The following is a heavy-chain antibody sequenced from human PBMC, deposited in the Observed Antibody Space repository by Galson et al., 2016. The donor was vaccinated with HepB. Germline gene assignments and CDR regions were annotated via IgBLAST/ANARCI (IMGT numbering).Heavy chain of an antibody. CDR3: TRCRTSCSTFDY. Sequence: SLRLSCAVSGFTFNNAWMSWVRQAPGKGLEWVGRIKSKTNGGTTDYAAPVKGRFTISRDDSKYTLYLQMNSLKAEDTAVYYCTRCRTSCSTFDYWGQGTLVTVSS. D-gene: IGHD2-2*01. J-gene: IGHJ4*02. CDR2: IKSKTNGGTT. V-gene: IGHV3-15*01. CDR1: GFTFNNAW.